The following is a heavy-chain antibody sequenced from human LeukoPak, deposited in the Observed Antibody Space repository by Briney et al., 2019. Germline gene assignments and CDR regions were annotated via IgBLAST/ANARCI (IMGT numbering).Heavy chain of an antibody. V-gene: IGHV3-30-3*01. CDR1: GFTFSSYA. D-gene: IGHD3-3*01. J-gene: IGHJ4*02. CDR3: ARDLLTGPDYGFWSGTFDY. Sequence: GGSLRFSCAASGFTFSSYAMHWVRQAPGKGLEWVAVISYDGSNKYYADSVKGRFTISRDNSKNTLYLQMNSLRAEDTAVYYCARDLLTGPDYGFWSGTFDYWGQGTLVTVSS. CDR2: ISYDGSNK.